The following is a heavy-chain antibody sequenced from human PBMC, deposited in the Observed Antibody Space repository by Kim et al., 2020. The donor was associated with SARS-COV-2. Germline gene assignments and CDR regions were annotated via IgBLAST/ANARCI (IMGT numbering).Heavy chain of an antibody. CDR3: AKAAYGDKHFDY. Sequence: YSAASVKGRFTISRDNSKNTLYLQMNSLRADDTAVYFCAKAAYGDKHFDYWGQGTLVTVSS. J-gene: IGHJ4*02. V-gene: IGHV3-23*01. D-gene: IGHD4-17*01.